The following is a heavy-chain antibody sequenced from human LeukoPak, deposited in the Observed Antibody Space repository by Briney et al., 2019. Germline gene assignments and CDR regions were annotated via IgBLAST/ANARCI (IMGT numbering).Heavy chain of an antibody. CDR3: ARDFSRAFDI. J-gene: IGHJ3*02. CDR1: RFTFSDYS. V-gene: IGHV3-21*01. Sequence: GGSLRLSCAASRFTFSDYSMNWVRQAPGKGLEWVSSISSGSSYIYYADSVKGRFTISRDNAENSLYLQMNSLRAEDTAVYYCARDFSRAFDIWGQGTLVTVSS. CDR2: ISSGSSYI. D-gene: IGHD3-3*01.